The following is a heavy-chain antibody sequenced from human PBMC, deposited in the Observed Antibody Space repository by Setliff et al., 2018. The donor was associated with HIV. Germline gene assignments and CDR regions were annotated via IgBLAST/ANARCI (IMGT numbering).Heavy chain of an antibody. Sequence: LSLTCTVSGGSITTTNYYWGWVRQSPGKGLEWIGVIYYRGSAYYNLSLQSRVTLSVDTSKNSFSLHLTSVTAADTAVYFCARARGPPLPVLDFWGPGTRGTAPQ. CDR2: IYYRGSA. V-gene: IGHV4-39*07. D-gene: IGHD3-10*01. CDR3: ARARGPPLPVLDF. CDR1: GGSITTTNYY. J-gene: IGHJ4*02.